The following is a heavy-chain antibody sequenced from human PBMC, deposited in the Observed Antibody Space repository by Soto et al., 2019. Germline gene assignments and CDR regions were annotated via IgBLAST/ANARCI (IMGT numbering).Heavy chain of an antibody. CDR1: GGSISSGGYY. CDR3: ARGVTMVRGVIHTPYFDY. D-gene: IGHD3-10*01. V-gene: IGHV4-31*01. J-gene: IGHJ4*02. Sequence: QVQLQESGPGLVKPSQTLSLTCTVSGGSISSGGYYWSWIRQHTGKGLEWIGYIYYSGSTYYNPSLKSLVTISVDTSKNQFSLKLSSVTAADTAVYYCARGVTMVRGVIHTPYFDYWGQGTLVTVSS. CDR2: IYYSGST.